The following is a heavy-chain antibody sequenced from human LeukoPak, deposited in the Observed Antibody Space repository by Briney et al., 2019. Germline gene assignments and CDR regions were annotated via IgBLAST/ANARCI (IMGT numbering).Heavy chain of an antibody. V-gene: IGHV3-74*01. Sequence: GGSVRLSCAASGSYWMHWVRQAPGKGLVWVSHINSDGSWTSYADSVKGRFTISKDNAKNTVYPQMNNLRAEDTAVYYCARGPSYSSGWAPFDYWGQGTLVTVSS. CDR1: GSYW. CDR3: ARGPSYSSGWAPFDY. D-gene: IGHD6-19*01. CDR2: INSDGSWT. J-gene: IGHJ4*02.